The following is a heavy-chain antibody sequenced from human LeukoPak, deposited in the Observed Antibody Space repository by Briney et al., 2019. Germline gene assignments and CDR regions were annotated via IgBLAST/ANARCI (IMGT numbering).Heavy chain of an antibody. Sequence: GGSLRLSCAASGFTSNNYALSWVRQAPGKGLEWVSAISGNGGDTYYADSVKGRFTVSRDISKSTLYLQMNSLRVEDTAVYYCAKVSSGWYDDAFDIWGQGTMVTVSS. CDR3: AKVSSGWYDDAFDI. CDR2: ISGNGGDT. CDR1: GFTSNNYA. D-gene: IGHD6-19*01. V-gene: IGHV3-23*01. J-gene: IGHJ3*02.